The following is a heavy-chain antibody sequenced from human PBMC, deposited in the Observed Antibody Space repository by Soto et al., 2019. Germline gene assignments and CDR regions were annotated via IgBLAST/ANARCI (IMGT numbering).Heavy chain of an antibody. J-gene: IGHJ3*02. CDR3: ARDSHYDILTGYSRNAFDI. CDR1: GYTFIGHY. V-gene: IGHV1-2*02. Sequence: QVQLMQSGAEVKKPGASVKVSCMTSGYTFIGHYIHWVRQAPGQGLEWMGWINPNSGDINYAQKFQGRVTVTRDTSISTAYMELSSLRSDDTAMYYCARDSHYDILTGYSRNAFDIWGQGTMVTVSS. D-gene: IGHD3-9*01. CDR2: INPNSGDI.